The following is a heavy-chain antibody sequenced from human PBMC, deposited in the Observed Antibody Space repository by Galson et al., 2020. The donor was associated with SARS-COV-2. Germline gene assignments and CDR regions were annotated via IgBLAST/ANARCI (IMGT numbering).Heavy chain of an antibody. D-gene: IGHD2-2*01. CDR1: GFTFSSYG. Sequence: QLGESLKISCAASGFTFSSYGMHWVRQAPGKGLERVAVIWYDGSNKYYADSVKGRFTISRDNSKNTLYLQMNSLRAEDTAVYYCAKEYQLPDYYYYYYMDVWGKGTTVTVSS. CDR2: IWYDGSNK. V-gene: IGHV3-33*06. CDR3: AKEYQLPDYYYYYYMDV. J-gene: IGHJ6*03.